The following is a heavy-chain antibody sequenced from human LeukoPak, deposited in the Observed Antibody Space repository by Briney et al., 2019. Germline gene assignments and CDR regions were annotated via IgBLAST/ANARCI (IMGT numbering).Heavy chain of an antibody. D-gene: IGHD2-2*01. CDR3: ASCSSTGCYADYYYYMDV. CDR2: IYTSGST. Sequence: SETLSLTCTVSGGSISSYYWSWIRQPAGKGLEWIGRIYTSGSTNYNPSLKSRVTISVDTSKNQFSLKLNSVTAADTAVYYCASCSSTGCYADYYYYMDVWGKGTTVTISS. CDR1: GGSISSYY. V-gene: IGHV4-4*07. J-gene: IGHJ6*03.